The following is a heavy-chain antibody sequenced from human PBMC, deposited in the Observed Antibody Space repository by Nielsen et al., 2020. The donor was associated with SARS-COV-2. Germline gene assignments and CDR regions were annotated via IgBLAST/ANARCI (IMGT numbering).Heavy chain of an antibody. Sequence: SETLSLTCTVSGGSISSYYWSWIRQPPGKGLEWIGYIYYSGSTNYNPSLKSRVTISVDTSKNQCSLKLTSVTAADTAVYYCARTSGSYYYYYGMDVWGQGTTVTVSS. V-gene: IGHV4-59*08. J-gene: IGHJ6*02. CDR1: GGSISSYY. CDR2: IYYSGST. D-gene: IGHD1-26*01. CDR3: ARTSGSYYYYYGMDV.